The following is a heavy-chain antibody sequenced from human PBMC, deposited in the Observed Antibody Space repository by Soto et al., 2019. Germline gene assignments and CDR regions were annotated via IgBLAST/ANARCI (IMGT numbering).Heavy chain of an antibody. CDR2: ISYDGSNK. Sequence: QVQLVESGGGVVQPGRSLRLSFAASGFTFSSYAMHWVRQAPGKGLEWVAVISYDGSNKYYADSVKGRFTISRDNSKNTLYLQMNSLRAEDTAVYYCARDGYYYDSSGSRTYFDYWGQGTLVTVSS. CDR3: ARDGYYYDSSGSRTYFDY. V-gene: IGHV3-30-3*01. J-gene: IGHJ4*02. CDR1: GFTFSSYA. D-gene: IGHD3-22*01.